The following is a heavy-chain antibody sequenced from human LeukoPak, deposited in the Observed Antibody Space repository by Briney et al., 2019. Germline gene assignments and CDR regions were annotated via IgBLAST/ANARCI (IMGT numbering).Heavy chain of an antibody. CDR3: AKFADSGWPSFVAFDI. D-gene: IGHD6-19*01. CDR1: GFTFNTYA. Sequence: GGSLRLSCAASGFTFNTYAMSWVRQAPGKGLEWVSGISSSGGTTNYADSVKGRFTISRDSSKNTVFLQMNSLRADDTAVYYCAKFADSGWPSFVAFDIWGQGTVVTVSS. V-gene: IGHV3-23*01. CDR2: ISSSGGTT. J-gene: IGHJ3*02.